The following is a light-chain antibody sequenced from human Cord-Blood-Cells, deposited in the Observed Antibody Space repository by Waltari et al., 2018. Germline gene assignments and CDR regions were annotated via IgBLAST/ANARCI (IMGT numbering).Light chain of an antibody. CDR1: QSVSSY. CDR2: DAS. J-gene: IGKJ5*01. V-gene: IGKV3-11*01. Sequence: EIVLTQSPATLSLSPGERATLSCRASQSVSSYLAWYQQKPGQAPRLLIYDASNRTTGIPARCSGSESGTEFTLTISSLEPEDFAVYYGQQRSNWPITFGQGTRLEIK. CDR3: QQRSNWPIT.